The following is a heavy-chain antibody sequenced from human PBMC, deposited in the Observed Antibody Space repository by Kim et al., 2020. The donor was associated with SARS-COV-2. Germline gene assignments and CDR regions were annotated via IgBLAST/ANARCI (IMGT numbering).Heavy chain of an antibody. CDR1: GFMFSSYA. CDR2: ISFDGSNK. Sequence: GGSLRLSCAASGFMFSSYAMHWVRQAPGKGLEWVAVISFDGSNKYYADSVKGRFTISRDNSKNTLYLQMNSPRAEDTAVYYCAGCKGGGYYYGMDVWGQGTTVTVSS. D-gene: IGHD3-16*01. V-gene: IGHV3-30-3*01. J-gene: IGHJ6*02. CDR3: AGCKGGGYYYGMDV.